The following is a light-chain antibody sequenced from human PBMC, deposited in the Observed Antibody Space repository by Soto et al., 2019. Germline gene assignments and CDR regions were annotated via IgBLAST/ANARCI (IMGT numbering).Light chain of an antibody. CDR3: LQVASFPIT. CDR1: QDIRSH. V-gene: IGKV1-12*01. CDR2: AAS. J-gene: IGKJ5*01. Sequence: IQMTQSPSSVAASAGGRGTITCRASQDIRSHLVWYQQKPGKAPNLLIYAASSLQSGVPLRFSGSGSGTDFTLTISSLQPEDFATYFCLQVASFPITFGQGTQLEIK.